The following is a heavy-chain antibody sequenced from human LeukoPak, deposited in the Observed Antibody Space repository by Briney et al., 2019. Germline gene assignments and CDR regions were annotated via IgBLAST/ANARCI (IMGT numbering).Heavy chain of an antibody. CDR1: GGSISSGDYY. Sequence: SETLSPTCTVSGGSISSGDYYWSWIRQPPGKGLEWIGYIYYSGSTYYNPSLKSRVTISVDTSKNQFSLKLSSVTAADTAVYYCARDLKGSYYYYGMDVWGQGTTVTVSS. V-gene: IGHV4-30-4*01. J-gene: IGHJ6*02. CDR3: ARDLKGSYYYYGMDV. CDR2: IYYSGST. D-gene: IGHD2-15*01.